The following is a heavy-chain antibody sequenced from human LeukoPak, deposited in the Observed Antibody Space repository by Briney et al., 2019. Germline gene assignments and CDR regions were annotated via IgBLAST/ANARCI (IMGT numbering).Heavy chain of an antibody. D-gene: IGHD1-1*01. CDR2: IGYTGDT. CDR3: ASRTSWYYGLDV. Sequence: GGSLRLSCVASGFNFSKTDMHWVRQPTGKSLEWVSGIGYTGDTNYPGSVKGRFTISREIGKNSLYLQIHSLRAEDTAVYYCASRTSWYYGLDVCGQGTTVTVSS. V-gene: IGHV3-13*01. J-gene: IGHJ6*02. CDR1: GFNFSKTD.